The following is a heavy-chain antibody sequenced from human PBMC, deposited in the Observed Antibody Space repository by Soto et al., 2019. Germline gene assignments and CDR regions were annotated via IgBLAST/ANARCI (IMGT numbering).Heavy chain of an antibody. CDR2: ISSSSSYI. D-gene: IGHD2-2*01. CDR1: GFTFSSYS. J-gene: IGHJ3*02. V-gene: IGHV3-21*01. CDR3: ARALSTGDAFDI. Sequence: PEGSLRLSCAASGFTFSSYSMNWVRQAPGKGLEWVSSISSSSSYIYYADSVKGRFTISRDNAKNSLYLQMNSLRAEDTAVYYCARALSTGDAFDIWGQGTMVTGS.